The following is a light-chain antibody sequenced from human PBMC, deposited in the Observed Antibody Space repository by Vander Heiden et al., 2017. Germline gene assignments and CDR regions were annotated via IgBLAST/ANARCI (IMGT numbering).Light chain of an antibody. CDR1: SSNIGSHT. CDR2: SNN. CDR3: AAWDDSLNGVV. V-gene: IGLV1-44*01. J-gene: IGLJ2*01. Sequence: QSVLTQPASASGTPGQRVTISCSGSSSNIGSHTVNWYQQLPGTAPKLLIYSNNQRPSGVPDRFSGSKSGTSVSLAISGLQSEDEADYYCAAWDDSLNGVVFGGGTKLTVI.